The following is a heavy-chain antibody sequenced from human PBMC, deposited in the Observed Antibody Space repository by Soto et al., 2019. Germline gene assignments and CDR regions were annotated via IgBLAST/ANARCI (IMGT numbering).Heavy chain of an antibody. J-gene: IGHJ4*02. CDR3: TISSGYDDYYFDY. CDR2: MNPNSGNI. V-gene: IGHV1-8*01. D-gene: IGHD5-12*01. Sequence: ASVKVSCKASGYTFTSYDINWVRQATGQGLEWMGWMNPNSGNIGYAQKFQGRVTMTRNTSISTAYMELSSLRSEDSAVYYCTISSGYDDYYFDYWGQGTLVTVSS. CDR1: GYTFTSYD.